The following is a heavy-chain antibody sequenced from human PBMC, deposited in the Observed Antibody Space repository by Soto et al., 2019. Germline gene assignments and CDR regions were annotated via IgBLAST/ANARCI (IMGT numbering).Heavy chain of an antibody. CDR1: GCSISSSSYY. Sequence: SETLSLTCTVSGCSISSSSYYWCWILQPPGKGLEWIGSIYYSGSTYYNPPLKSRVTISVDTSKNQFSLKLSSVTAADTAVYYCASPELGYSYGQNAYYFDYWGQGTLVTVSS. J-gene: IGHJ4*02. CDR3: ASPELGYSYGQNAYYFDY. V-gene: IGHV4-39*01. CDR2: IYYSGST. D-gene: IGHD5-18*01.